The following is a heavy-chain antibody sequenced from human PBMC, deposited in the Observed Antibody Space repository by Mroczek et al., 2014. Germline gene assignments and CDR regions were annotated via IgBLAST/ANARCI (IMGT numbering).Heavy chain of an antibody. CDR3: ARGGYCSSTSCYTSPGYYYYMDV. CDR2: INPNSGGT. CDR1: GYTFTGYY. Sequence: VQLVESGAEVKKPGASVKVSCKASGYTFTGYYMHWVRQAPGQGLEWMGWINPNSGGTNYAQKFQGRVTMTRDTSISTAYMELSRLRSDDTAVYYCARGGYCSSTSCYTSPGYYYYMDVWGKGTHGHRLL. D-gene: IGHD2-2*02. J-gene: IGHJ6*03. V-gene: IGHV1-2*02.